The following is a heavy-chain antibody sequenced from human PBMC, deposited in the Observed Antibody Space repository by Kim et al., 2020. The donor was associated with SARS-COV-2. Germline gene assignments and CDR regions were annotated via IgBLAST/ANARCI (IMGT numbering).Heavy chain of an antibody. CDR3: VRHQRHSSGWYVAFYY. V-gene: IGHV4-39*01. CDR2: VYYSGNT. D-gene: IGHD6-19*01. Sequence: SETLSLTCTVSGGSLSSSSYYWGWIRQSPGKGLEWIGTVYYSGNTYYNPSLKSRVTISVDTSKNQFSLKLGSVTAADTAVYYCVRHQRHSSGWYVAFYY. CDR1: GGSLSSSSYY. J-gene: IGHJ6*01.